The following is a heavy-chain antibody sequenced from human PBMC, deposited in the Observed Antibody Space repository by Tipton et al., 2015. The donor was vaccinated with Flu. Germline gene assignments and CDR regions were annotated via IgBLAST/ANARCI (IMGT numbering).Heavy chain of an antibody. J-gene: IGHJ6*02. Sequence: VQLVQSGADVKKPGESLKISCKGSGFIFTNYWIAWVRQMPGQGLEWMGIIYPGDSDTRYSPSFQGQVTISADKSSDTAYLQWASLKASDPATYYCAKTGGISTPYYGLDVWGQGTMVTVSS. CDR3: AKTGGISTPYYGLDV. CDR1: GFIFTNYW. CDR2: IYPGDSDT. V-gene: IGHV5-51*01. D-gene: IGHD1-14*01.